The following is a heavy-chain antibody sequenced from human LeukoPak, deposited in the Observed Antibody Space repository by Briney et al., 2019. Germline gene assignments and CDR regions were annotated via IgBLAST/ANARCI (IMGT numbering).Heavy chain of an antibody. CDR2: IYSGGST. CDR3: ARGSIFGVVIMEY. D-gene: IGHD3-3*01. CDR1: GFTVSSNY. J-gene: IGHJ4*02. Sequence: GGSLRLSCAASGFTVSSNYMSWVRQAPGKGLEWVSVIYSGGSTYYADSVKGRFTISRDNSKNTLYLQMNSLRAEDTAVYYCARGSIFGVVIMEYWGQGTLVTVSS. V-gene: IGHV3-66*01.